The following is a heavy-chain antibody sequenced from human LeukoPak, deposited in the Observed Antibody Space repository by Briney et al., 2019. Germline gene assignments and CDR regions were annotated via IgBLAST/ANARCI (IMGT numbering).Heavy chain of an antibody. Sequence: SETLSLTCAVYGGSFSGYYWSWICQPPGKGLEWIGEINHSGSTNYNPSLKSRVTISVDTSKNQFSLKLSSVTAADTAVYYCARGRMATISYWGQGTLVTVSS. CDR1: GGSFSGYY. CDR3: ARGRMATISY. V-gene: IGHV4-34*01. J-gene: IGHJ4*02. CDR2: INHSGST. D-gene: IGHD5-24*01.